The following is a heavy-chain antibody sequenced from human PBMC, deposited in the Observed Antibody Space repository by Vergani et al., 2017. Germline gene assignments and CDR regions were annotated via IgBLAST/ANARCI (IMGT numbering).Heavy chain of an antibody. CDR2: INPNSGGT. V-gene: IGHV1-2*02. J-gene: IGHJ5*02. CDR3: ARGXYCSGGSCFRWFDP. D-gene: IGHD2-15*01. Sequence: QVQLVQSGAEVKKPGASVQVSCKASGYTFTGYYMHWVRQAPGQGLEWMGWINPNSGGTNYAQKFQGRVTMTRDTSISTAYMELSRLRSDDTAVYYCARGXYCSGGSCFRWFDPWGQGTLVTVSS. CDR1: GYTFTGYY.